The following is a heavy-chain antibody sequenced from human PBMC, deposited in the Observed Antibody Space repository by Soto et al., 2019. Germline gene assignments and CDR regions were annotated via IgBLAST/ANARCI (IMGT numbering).Heavy chain of an antibody. CDR3: ATDMNDGFNHYLDH. D-gene: IGHD3-16*01. CDR1: GVSVTSDR. J-gene: IGHJ4*02. Sequence: PSETLSRTCVVSGVSVTSDRCSWIRQFPVKGLEWIAYTAYTGNNNYNPSLKSRVTISIDTTKNQLSLKLTSMTAAETAVYYCATDMNDGFNHYLDHWGQGTLVTVSS. CDR2: TAYTGNN. V-gene: IGHV4-59*02.